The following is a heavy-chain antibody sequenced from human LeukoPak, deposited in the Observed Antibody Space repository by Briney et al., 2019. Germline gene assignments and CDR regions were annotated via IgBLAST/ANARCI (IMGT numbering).Heavy chain of an antibody. V-gene: IGHV3-7*03. Sequence: GGSLRLSCVASGFTFSGYTMNWVRQVPGRGPEWVANVNRDGSETYYLDSVKGRFTISKDNAKNSLYLQMNSLRAEDTALYHCARNNGMDVWGQGTTVIVSS. CDR1: GFTFSGYT. J-gene: IGHJ6*02. CDR2: VNRDGSET. CDR3: ARNNGMDV.